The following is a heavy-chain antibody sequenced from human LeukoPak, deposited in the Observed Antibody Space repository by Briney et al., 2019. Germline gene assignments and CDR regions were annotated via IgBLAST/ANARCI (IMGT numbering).Heavy chain of an antibody. J-gene: IGHJ4*02. CDR1: GFSFDDYG. Sequence: GRSLRLSCAASGFSFDDYGMHWVRQAPGKGLEWVSGISWNSGSIGYADSVKGRFTISRDNAKSSLFLQMNSLRAEDTALYYCAKDLRRIVVVPAAPYDYWGQGTLVTVSS. CDR3: AKDLRRIVVVPAAPYDY. CDR2: ISWNSGSI. D-gene: IGHD2-2*01. V-gene: IGHV3-9*01.